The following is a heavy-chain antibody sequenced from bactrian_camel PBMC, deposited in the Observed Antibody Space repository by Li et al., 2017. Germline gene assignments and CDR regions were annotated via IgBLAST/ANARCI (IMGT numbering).Heavy chain of an antibody. J-gene: IGHJ6*01. CDR2: IYPDGGKV. Sequence: VQLVESGGGSVQAGESLRLTCRPSVYAHMYYCMAWYRQVPGGERETVARIYPDGGKVVYDDSAKGRFSISQGKNTVYLQMNSLKPEDTAVYYCAASSGRQCFTHRPPGPLGYWGQGTQVTVS. CDR3: AASSGRQCFTHRPPGPLGY. D-gene: IGHD4*01. CDR1: VYAHMYYC. V-gene: IGHV3S6*01.